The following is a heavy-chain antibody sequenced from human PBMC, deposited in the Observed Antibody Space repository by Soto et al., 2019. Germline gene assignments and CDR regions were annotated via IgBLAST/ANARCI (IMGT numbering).Heavy chain of an antibody. D-gene: IGHD1-1*01. Sequence: GWSLRLSCAASGFTFRTFAMHWVRQAPGKGLEWVAVISNDGSNKYFLDSVKGRFTVSRDNSNNTLYLQMDSLRAEDTAVYYCARDKKPFNWSPSILKSYYYGMDVWGQGTTVTVS. J-gene: IGHJ6*02. CDR1: GFTFRTFA. V-gene: IGHV3-30-3*01. CDR3: ARDKKPFNWSPSILKSYYYGMDV. CDR2: ISNDGSNK.